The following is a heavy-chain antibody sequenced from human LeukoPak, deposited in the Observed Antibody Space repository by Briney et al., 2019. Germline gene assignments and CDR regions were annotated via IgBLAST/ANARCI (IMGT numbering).Heavy chain of an antibody. CDR2: INAGNGNT. V-gene: IGHV1-3*01. J-gene: IGHJ4*02. D-gene: IGHD4-17*01. Sequence: ASVKVSCKASGYTFTSYAMHWVRQAPGQRLEWMGWINAGNGNTKYSQKFQGRVTITRDTSASTVYMELSSLRSEDTAVYYCARDADGDYVMDYWGQGTLVTVSS. CDR1: GYTFTSYA. CDR3: ARDADGDYVMDY.